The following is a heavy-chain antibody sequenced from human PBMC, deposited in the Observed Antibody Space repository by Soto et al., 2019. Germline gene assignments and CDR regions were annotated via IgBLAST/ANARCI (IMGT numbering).Heavy chain of an antibody. D-gene: IGHD3-10*01. J-gene: IGHJ4*02. CDR2: MNPNSVNT. V-gene: IGHV1-8*01. CDR1: GYTFTSYD. CDR3: ARRNMVRGGIGY. Sequence: QVQLVQSGAEVKKPGASVKVSCKASGYTFTSYDINWVRQATGQGLEWMGWMNPNSVNTGYAQKFQGRVTMTRDTSLSTAYMQLSGLSSEDPSVYYCARRNMVRGGIGYWGQGTLITVSS.